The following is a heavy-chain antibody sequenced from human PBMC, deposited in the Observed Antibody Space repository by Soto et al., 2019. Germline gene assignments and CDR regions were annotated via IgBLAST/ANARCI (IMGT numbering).Heavy chain of an antibody. CDR3: AKETHSNGYGTYFDY. Sequence: QVHLVQSGGGVVQPGRSLRLSCAASGFTFSEFGMHWVRQAPGKGLEWVAVISTTGGLIYAADSVKGRFAISRDNSKNTLYLQMNSLRTEDTAMYYCAKETHSNGYGTYFDYRGPGILVTVSS. V-gene: IGHV3-30*18. D-gene: IGHD3-22*01. CDR2: ISTTGGLI. J-gene: IGHJ4*02. CDR1: GFTFSEFG.